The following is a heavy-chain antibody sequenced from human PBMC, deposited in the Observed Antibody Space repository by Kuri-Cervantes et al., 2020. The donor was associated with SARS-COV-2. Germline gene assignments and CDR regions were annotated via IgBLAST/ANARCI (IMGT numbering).Heavy chain of an antibody. J-gene: IGHJ5*02. CDR1: GFTFSSYG. V-gene: IGHV3-33*01. Sequence: GGSLRLSCAASGFTFSSYGMHWVRQAPGKGLEWVAVIWYDGSNKYYADSVKGRFTISRDNAKNSLYLQMNSLRDEDTAVYYCARCILTGHYNWFDPWGQGTLVTVSS. CDR2: IWYDGSNK. D-gene: IGHD3-9*01. CDR3: ARCILTGHYNWFDP.